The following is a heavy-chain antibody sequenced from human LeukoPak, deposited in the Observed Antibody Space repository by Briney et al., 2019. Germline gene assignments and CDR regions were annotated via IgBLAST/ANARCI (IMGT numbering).Heavy chain of an antibody. V-gene: IGHV3-53*01. CDR3: ARDATTISDIPYGMDV. CDR2: IYSGGSK. Sequence: GGSLRLSCAASGFIVNSNYISWVRQAPGKGLEWVSSIYSGGSKYYADSVKGRFTISRDNSKNTVYLQMNSLRGEDTALYYCARDATTISDIPYGMDVWGQGTTVTVSS. CDR1: GFIVNSNY. D-gene: IGHD3-3*01. J-gene: IGHJ6*02.